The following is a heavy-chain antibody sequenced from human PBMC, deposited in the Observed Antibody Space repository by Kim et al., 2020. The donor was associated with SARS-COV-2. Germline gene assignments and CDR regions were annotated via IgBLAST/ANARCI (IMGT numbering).Heavy chain of an antibody. Sequence: SETLSITCTVSGGSISSSSYYWGWIRQPPGKGLEWIGSIYYSGSTYYNPSLKSRVTISVDTSKNQFSLKLSSVTAADTAVYYCARHLRGTMIVVVITPLNYFDYWGQGTLVTVSS. V-gene: IGHV4-39*01. CDR2: IYYSGST. CDR1: GGSISSSSYY. CDR3: ARHLRGTMIVVVITPLNYFDY. J-gene: IGHJ4*02. D-gene: IGHD3-22*01.